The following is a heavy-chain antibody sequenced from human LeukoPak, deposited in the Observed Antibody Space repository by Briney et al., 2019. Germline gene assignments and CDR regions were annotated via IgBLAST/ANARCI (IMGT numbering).Heavy chain of an antibody. J-gene: IGHJ4*02. V-gene: IGHV1-3*01. CDR2: INAGNGNT. D-gene: IGHD4-17*01. CDR1: GYTFTSYA. Sequence: ASVKVSCKDSGYTFTSYAMHWVRQAPGQRLEWMGWINAGNGNTKYSQKFQGGVTITRDTSASTAYMELSSLRSEDTAVYYCARSLYGDYTLYYFDYWGQGTLVTVSS. CDR3: ARSLYGDYTLYYFDY.